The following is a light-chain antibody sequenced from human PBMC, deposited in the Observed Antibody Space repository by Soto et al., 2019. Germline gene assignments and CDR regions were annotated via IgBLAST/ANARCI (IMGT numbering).Light chain of an antibody. CDR1: SSDVGGYNY. Sequence: QSALPQPASVTGSPGESITISCTGTSSDVGGYNYVSWYQQHPGKAPKLMIYDVSNRPSGVSNRFSGSKSGNTASLTISGLQAEDEADYYCSSYTSSSTQVFGGGTKVTV. V-gene: IGLV2-14*01. CDR3: SSYTSSSTQV. CDR2: DVS. J-gene: IGLJ2*01.